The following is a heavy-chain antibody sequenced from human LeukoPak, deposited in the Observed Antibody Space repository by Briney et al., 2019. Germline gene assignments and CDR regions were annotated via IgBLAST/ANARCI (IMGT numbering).Heavy chain of an antibody. Sequence: PSETLSLTCTVSGGSISSSSYYWGWIRQPPGKGLEWIGEINHSGSTNYNPSLKSRVTISVDTSKNQFSLKLSSVTAADTAVYYCARGKLGYCSGGSCYPYYYYYYMDVWGKGTTVTVSS. D-gene: IGHD2-15*01. CDR2: INHSGST. J-gene: IGHJ6*03. CDR1: GGSISSSSYY. CDR3: ARGKLGYCSGGSCYPYYYYYYMDV. V-gene: IGHV4-39*07.